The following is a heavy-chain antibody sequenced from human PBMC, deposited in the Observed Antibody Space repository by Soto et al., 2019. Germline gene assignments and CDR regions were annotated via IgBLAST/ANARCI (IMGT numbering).Heavy chain of an antibody. D-gene: IGHD1-26*01. CDR3: AKGGSSSARYFDS. Sequence: QVQVVESGGGVVQPGRSLRLSCAASGFTFSGYGMHWVRQAPGKGLEWVAVISYDGRNQYYADSVKGRFTVSKDNSKSTLSLQMNSLGVEDSAVYYCAKGGSSSARYFDSWGQGTLVTVSS. J-gene: IGHJ4*02. V-gene: IGHV3-30*18. CDR2: ISYDGRNQ. CDR1: GFTFSGYG.